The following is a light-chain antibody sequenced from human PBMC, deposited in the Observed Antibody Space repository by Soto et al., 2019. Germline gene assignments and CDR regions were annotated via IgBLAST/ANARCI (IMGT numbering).Light chain of an antibody. CDR2: DAS. CDR3: QQYGSSGT. CDR1: QDIDTY. J-gene: IGKJ1*01. V-gene: IGKV3-20*01. Sequence: EIVLTQSPATLSLSPGERVTLSCRASQDIDTYLAWYQQKPGQAPSLLIYDASSRATGLPARFSGSGSGRDFALTISRLEPEDFAVYYCQQYGSSGTFGQGTKVDIK.